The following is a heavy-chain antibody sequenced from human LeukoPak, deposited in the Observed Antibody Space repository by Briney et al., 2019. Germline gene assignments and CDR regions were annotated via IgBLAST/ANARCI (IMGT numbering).Heavy chain of an antibody. CDR1: GYTFTRYY. CDR3: ARDLEVRGVAKWFDP. V-gene: IGHV1-46*01. CDR2: INPSGGST. D-gene: IGHD3-10*01. J-gene: IGHJ5*02. Sequence: ASVKVSCKASGYTFTRYYMHWVRQAPGQGLEWMGIINPSGGSTSFAQKFQGRVTMTRDTSTSTVYMELSSLRDEDTAVYYCARDLEVRGVAKWFDPWGQGTLVTVSS.